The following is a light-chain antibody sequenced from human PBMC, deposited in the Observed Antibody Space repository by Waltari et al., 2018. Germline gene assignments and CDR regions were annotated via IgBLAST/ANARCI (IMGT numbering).Light chain of an antibody. CDR2: AVS. J-gene: IGKJ1*01. CDR3: MQGLHLPRT. CDR1: QTLLHSDGQTY. Sequence: DVVMPQTPLSLSVTPGQPASIPCTSSQTLLHSDGQTYLYWFLQKPGPSPQLLIYAVSSRLSGVSTKFSGSGSGTDFTLKISRVEAEDVGIYYCMQGLHLPRTFGQGTKVEMK. V-gene: IGKV2-29*02.